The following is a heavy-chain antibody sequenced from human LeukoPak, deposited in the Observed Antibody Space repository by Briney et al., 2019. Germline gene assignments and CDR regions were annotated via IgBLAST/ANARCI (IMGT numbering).Heavy chain of an antibody. CDR1: GGSISSYY. CDR3: AKDHEEGWFDP. D-gene: IGHD2-15*01. V-gene: IGHV4-59*01. CDR2: IYYSGST. Sequence: YPSETLSLTCTVSGGSISSYYWSWIRQPPGKGLEWIGYIYYSGSTNYNPSLKSRVTISVDTSKNQFSLKLSSVTAADTAVYYCAKDHEEGWFDPWGQGTLVTVSS. J-gene: IGHJ5*02.